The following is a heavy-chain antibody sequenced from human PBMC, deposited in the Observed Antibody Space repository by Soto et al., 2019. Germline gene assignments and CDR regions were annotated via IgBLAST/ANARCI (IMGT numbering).Heavy chain of an antibody. Sequence: GGSLRLSCAASGFTFNDYAMAWVRQAPGQGLEWVSSISGSGGHSSYVDSVRGRFTISRDNVNNILSLDMSDLRAEDTALYYCAKDCRRLAVTGSAFDSWGQGALITVSS. CDR3: AKDCRRLAVTGSAFDS. J-gene: IGHJ4*02. CDR2: ISGSGGHS. D-gene: IGHD6-19*01. V-gene: IGHV3-23*01. CDR1: GFTFNDYA.